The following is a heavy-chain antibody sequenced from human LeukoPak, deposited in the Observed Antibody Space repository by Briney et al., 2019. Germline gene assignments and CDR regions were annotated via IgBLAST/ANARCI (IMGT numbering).Heavy chain of an antibody. CDR3: ARAPYYDFWSGPLTCYMDV. J-gene: IGHJ6*03. V-gene: IGHV3-48*01. CDR1: GFTFSSYS. CDR2: ISSSSSTI. Sequence: GGSLRLSCAASGFTFSSYSMNWVRQAPGKGLEWVSYISSSSSTIYYADSVKGRFTISRDNAKNSLYLQMNSLRAEDTAVYYCARAPYYDFWSGPLTCYMDVWGEGTTVTVSS. D-gene: IGHD3-3*01.